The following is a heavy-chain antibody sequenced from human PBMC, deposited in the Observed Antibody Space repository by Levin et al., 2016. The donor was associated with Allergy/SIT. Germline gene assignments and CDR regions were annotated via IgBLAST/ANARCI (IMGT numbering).Heavy chain of an antibody. CDR2: ISAYNGNT. J-gene: IGHJ4*02. D-gene: IGHD5-12*01. V-gene: IGHV1-18*01. Sequence: ASVKVSCKAFGGTFSSYAISWVRQAPGQGLEWMGWISAYNGNTNYAQNLQGRVTMTTDTSTRTAYMELRSLKSDDTAVYYCARGGGYGIEFDYWGQGTLVTVSS. CDR1: GGTFSSYA. CDR3: ARGGGYGIEFDY.